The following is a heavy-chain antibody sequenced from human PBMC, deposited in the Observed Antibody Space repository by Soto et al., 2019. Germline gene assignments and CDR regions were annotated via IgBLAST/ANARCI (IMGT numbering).Heavy chain of an antibody. D-gene: IGHD1-7*01. V-gene: IGHV4-34*01. CDR1: GGSFSGYY. Sequence: NPSETLSLTCAVYGGSFSGYYWSWIRQPPGKGLEWIGEINHSGSTNYNPSLKSRVTISVDTSKNQFSLKLSSVTAADTAVYYCARGGVGITGTTYYYYYGMDVWGQGTTVTVSS. J-gene: IGHJ6*02. CDR3: ARGGVGITGTTYYYYYGMDV. CDR2: INHSGST.